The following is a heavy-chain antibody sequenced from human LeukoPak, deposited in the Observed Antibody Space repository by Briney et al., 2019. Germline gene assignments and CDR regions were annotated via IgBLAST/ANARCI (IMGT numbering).Heavy chain of an antibody. J-gene: IGHJ4*02. V-gene: IGHV3-30*04. CDR2: ISYDGSNK. CDR3: ARDPTWQSALPTYYFDY. D-gene: IGHD3-16*01. CDR1: GFTFSSYA. Sequence: PGGSLRLSCAASGFTFSSYAMHWVRQAPGKGLEWVAVISYDGSNKYYADSVKGRFTISRDNSKNTLYLPMNSLRAEDTAVYYCARDPTWQSALPTYYFDYWGQGTLVTVSS.